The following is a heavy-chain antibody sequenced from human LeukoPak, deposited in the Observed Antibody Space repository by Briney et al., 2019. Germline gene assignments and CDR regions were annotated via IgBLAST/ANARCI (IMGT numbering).Heavy chain of an antibody. CDR3: ASASPSSKEGYYYYGMDV. V-gene: IGHV1-2*02. Sequence: GASVKVSCKASGYTFTGYYMHWARQAPGQGLEWMGWINPNSGGTNYAQKFQGRVTMTRDTSISTAYMELSRLRSDDTAVYYCASASPSSKEGYYYYGMDVWGQGTTVTVSS. CDR1: GYTFTGYY. J-gene: IGHJ6*02. D-gene: IGHD2-2*01. CDR2: INPNSGGT.